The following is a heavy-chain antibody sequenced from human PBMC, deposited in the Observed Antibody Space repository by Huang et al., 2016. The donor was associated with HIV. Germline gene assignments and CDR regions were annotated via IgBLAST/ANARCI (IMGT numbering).Heavy chain of an antibody. J-gene: IGHJ5*02. V-gene: IGHV4-34*01. CDR2: VHRSGRP. D-gene: IGHD6-19*01. Sequence: QVQLQQWGAGLLKPSETLSLTCAIYGGSFDDYFWAWIRQPPGKGLEWIGEVHRSGRPNNDPSLESRVTMSADTSNNQFSLKLTSVTAADTGLYFCVRGSSYTKRHWFDPWGQGTLVTVSS. CDR3: VRGSSYTKRHWFDP. CDR1: GGSFDDYF.